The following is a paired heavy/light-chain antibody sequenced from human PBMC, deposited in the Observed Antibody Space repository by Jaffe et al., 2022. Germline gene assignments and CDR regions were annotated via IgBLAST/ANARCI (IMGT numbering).Light chain of an antibody. CDR2: EVN. CDR3: SSHGGRKV. Sequence: QSGLTQPPSASGSPGQSVTISCTGTNSDVGAHNHVSWYQQRPGKAPTLMIYEVNKRPSGVPDRFSGSKSGNTASLTVSGLQAEDEADYYCSSHGGRKVFGGGTKLTVL. CDR1: NSDVGAHNH. V-gene: IGLV2-8*01. J-gene: IGLJ2*01.
Heavy chain of an antibody. Sequence: EVQLVESGGGLVQPGGSLRLSCAASGFTFNNYWLKWVRQAPGKGLEWVADINKDGSETYYIDAVRGRFTISRDNSINSVYMQMNSLRPEDTAVYYCVRDMGYNTFDIWGQGTMVTVSS. V-gene: IGHV3-7*05. CDR3: VRDMGYNTFDI. CDR2: INKDGSET. D-gene: IGHD1-1*01. J-gene: IGHJ3*02. CDR1: GFTFNNYW.